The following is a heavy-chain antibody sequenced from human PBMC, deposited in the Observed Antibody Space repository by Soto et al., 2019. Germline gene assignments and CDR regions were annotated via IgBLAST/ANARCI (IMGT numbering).Heavy chain of an antibody. CDR1: GFTFSSYW. D-gene: IGHD2-15*01. V-gene: IGHV3-74*01. J-gene: IGHJ4*02. CDR3: ARVCTGGSCYQFDS. CDR2: INGDGSNT. Sequence: GGSLRLSCAASGFTFSSYWMHWVRQAPGKGLVWVSRINGDGSNTNYADSVKGRFTISRDNAKNTLYLQMNSLRADDTAVYYCARVCTGGSCYQFDSWGKGTLVTVSS.